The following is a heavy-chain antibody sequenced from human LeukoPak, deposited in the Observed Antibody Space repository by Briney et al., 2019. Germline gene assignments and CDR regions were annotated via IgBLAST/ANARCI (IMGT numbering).Heavy chain of an antibody. D-gene: IGHD2/OR15-2a*01. V-gene: IGHV3-74*01. J-gene: IGHJ2*01. Sequence: GSLRLSCAASGFTFSSTWMHWVRQAPGKGLVWVSRITSDGSSTIYADSVKGRFTISRDNAKNTLYLQMNSLRAKDTAVYYCARDWYYAIDFWGRGALVTVSS. CDR2: ITSDGSST. CDR3: ARDWYYAIDF. CDR1: GFTFSSTW.